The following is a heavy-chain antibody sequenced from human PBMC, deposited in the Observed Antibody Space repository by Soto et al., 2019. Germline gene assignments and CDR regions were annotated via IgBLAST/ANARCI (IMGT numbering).Heavy chain of an antibody. J-gene: IGHJ4*02. Sequence: GGSLRLSCAASGFTSSSYGMHWVRQAPGKGLEWVAVISYDGSNKYYADSVKGRFTISRDNSKNTLYLQMNSLRAEDTAVYYCAKSEGGQPDLRFLEWSHYFDYWGQGTLVTVSS. D-gene: IGHD3-3*01. CDR3: AKSEGGQPDLRFLEWSHYFDY. CDR1: GFTSSSYG. V-gene: IGHV3-30*18. CDR2: ISYDGSNK.